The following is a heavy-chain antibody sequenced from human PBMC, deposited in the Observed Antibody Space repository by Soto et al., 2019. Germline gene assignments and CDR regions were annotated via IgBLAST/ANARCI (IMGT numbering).Heavy chain of an antibody. Sequence: ASVKVSCKASGYTFTGYYMHWVRQAPGQGLEWMGWINPNSGGTNYAQKFQGRVTMTRDTSISTAYMELSRLRSDDTAVYYCARQILVGYYYYYGMDVWGKGTTVTVS. D-gene: IGHD2-15*01. J-gene: IGHJ6*04. CDR1: GYTFTGYY. CDR2: INPNSGGT. V-gene: IGHV1-2*02. CDR3: ARQILVGYYYYYGMDV.